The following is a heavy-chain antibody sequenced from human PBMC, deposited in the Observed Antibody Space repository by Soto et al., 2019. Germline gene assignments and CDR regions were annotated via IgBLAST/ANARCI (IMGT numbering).Heavy chain of an antibody. J-gene: IGHJ6*02. CDR3: ARESGVMITFGGVIVKNYYYGMDV. CDR2: IWYDGSNK. D-gene: IGHD3-16*02. CDR1: GFTFSSYG. V-gene: IGHV3-33*01. Sequence: GGSLRLSCAASGFTFSSYGMHWVRQAPGKGLEWGAVIWYDGSNKYYADSVKGRFTISRDNSKNTLYLQMNSLRAEDTAVYYCARESGVMITFGGVIVKNYYYGMDVWGQGTTVTVSS.